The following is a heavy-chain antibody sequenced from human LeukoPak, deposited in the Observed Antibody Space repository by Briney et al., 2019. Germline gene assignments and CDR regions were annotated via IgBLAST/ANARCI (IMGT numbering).Heavy chain of an antibody. CDR1: GFTFSTYS. D-gene: IGHD3-10*01. Sequence: PGGSLRLSCAASGFTFSTYSMNWVRQAPGKGLEWVSYISSSSGTIYYADSVKGRFTISRDNAKNSLYLQMNSLRAEDTAVYYCARYLGGYYDYWGQGTLVTVSS. J-gene: IGHJ4*02. CDR3: ARYLGGYYDY. CDR2: ISSSSGTI. V-gene: IGHV3-48*01.